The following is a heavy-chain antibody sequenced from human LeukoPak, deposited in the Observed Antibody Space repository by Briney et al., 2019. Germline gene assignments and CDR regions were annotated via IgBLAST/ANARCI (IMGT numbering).Heavy chain of an antibody. CDR3: ARGGNYWQNAFDI. Sequence: SETLSLTGAVSGGSISSSNWWSWVRQPPGKGLDWIGEINHSGSTNYNPSLKSRVTISVDTSKNQFSLKLNSVTAADTAVYYCARGGNYWQNAFDIWGQGTVVPVSS. CDR1: GGSISSSNW. D-gene: IGHD1-1*01. J-gene: IGHJ3*02. V-gene: IGHV4-4*02. CDR2: INHSGST.